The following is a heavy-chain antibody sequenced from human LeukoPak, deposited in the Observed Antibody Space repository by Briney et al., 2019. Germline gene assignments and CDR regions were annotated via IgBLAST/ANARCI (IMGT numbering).Heavy chain of an antibody. D-gene: IGHD5-18*01. J-gene: IGHJ4*02. Sequence: GGSLRLSCAASGFTFSSYSMNWVRQAPGKGLEWVSYISSSSSTIYYADSVKGRFTISRDNAKNSLYLQMNSLRAEDTAVYYCAKGTYSYDPSYFDYWGQGTLVTVSS. CDR1: GFTFSSYS. CDR2: ISSSSSTI. CDR3: AKGTYSYDPSYFDY. V-gene: IGHV3-48*01.